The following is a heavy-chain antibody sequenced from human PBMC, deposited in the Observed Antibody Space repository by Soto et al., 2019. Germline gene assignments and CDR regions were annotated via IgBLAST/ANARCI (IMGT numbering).Heavy chain of an antibody. CDR3: ARESCVGTDSTESLPICYGMDV. Sequence: QVQLVESGGGVVQPGRSVRVSCVTSGVSINTYAMHWVRQAPGKGLEWVAVISSDGSKKFYGDSVKGRFTISRDNLKNTVYLEMNTLRGEDTAVYYCARESCVGTDSTESLPICYGMDVWGQGTTVTV. J-gene: IGHJ6*02. D-gene: IGHD2-2*01. CDR1: GVSINTYA. V-gene: IGHV3-30-3*01. CDR2: ISSDGSKK.